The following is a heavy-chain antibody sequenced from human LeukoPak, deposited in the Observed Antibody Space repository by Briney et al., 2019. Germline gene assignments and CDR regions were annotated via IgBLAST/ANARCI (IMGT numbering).Heavy chain of an antibody. CDR2: IIPILATA. J-gene: IGHJ4*02. CDR1: GGTFSTYA. V-gene: IGHV1-69*13. D-gene: IGHD2-21*02. CDR3: ATSPTSDSPGY. Sequence: ASVKVSCKASGGTFSTYAISWVRQAPGQGLEWMGGIIPILATANYAQKFQGRVTITADESTSTAYMERSSLRSEDTAVYYCATSPTSDSPGYWGQGTLVTVSS.